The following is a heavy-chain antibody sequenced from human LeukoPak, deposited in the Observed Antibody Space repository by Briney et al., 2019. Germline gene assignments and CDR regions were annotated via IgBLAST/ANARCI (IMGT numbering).Heavy chain of an antibody. J-gene: IGHJ4*02. CDR1: GFTFSSYS. CDR3: ARSYTGHDL. D-gene: IGHD5-12*01. CDR2: INSDSSAI. Sequence: GGSLRLSCVASGFTFSSYSMNWVRQAPGKGLDWISGINSDSSAIYYADSVKGRFTISRDNAKNSLYLQMNSLRAEDPAVYYCARSYTGHDLWGQGTLVTVSS. V-gene: IGHV3-48*01.